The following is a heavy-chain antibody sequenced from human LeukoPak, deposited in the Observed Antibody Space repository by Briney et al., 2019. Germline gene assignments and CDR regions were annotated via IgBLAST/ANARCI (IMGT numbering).Heavy chain of an antibody. V-gene: IGHV3-23*01. CDR3: AKDHYDFWSGPDFDY. Sequence: GGSLRLSCAASGFTFSSYAMSWVRQAPGKGLEWVSAISGSGGSTYYADSVKGRFTISRDSSKNTLYLQMNSLRAEDTAVYYCAKDHYDFWSGPDFDYWGQGTLVTVSS. CDR1: GFTFSSYA. J-gene: IGHJ4*02. CDR2: ISGSGGST. D-gene: IGHD3-3*01.